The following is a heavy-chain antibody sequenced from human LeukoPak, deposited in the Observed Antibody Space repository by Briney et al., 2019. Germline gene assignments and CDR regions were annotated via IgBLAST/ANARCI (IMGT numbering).Heavy chain of an antibody. CDR1: GFTFGDHA. V-gene: IGHV3-49*04. CDR2: IRTKAYGGTT. CDR3: TRARLVGYCTSTSCYGGSYFDY. J-gene: IGHJ4*02. Sequence: GRSLRLSCTASGFTFGDHAMSWVRQAPGKGLEWVGFIRTKAYGGTTEYAASVKGRFTISRDDSKSIAYLQMNSLKTEDTAVYYCTRARLVGYCTSTSCYGGSYFDYWGQGTLVTVSS. D-gene: IGHD2-2*01.